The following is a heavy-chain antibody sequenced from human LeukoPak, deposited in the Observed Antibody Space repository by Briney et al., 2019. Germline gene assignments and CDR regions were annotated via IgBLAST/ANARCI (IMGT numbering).Heavy chain of an antibody. CDR2: IIPIFGTA. Sequence: SVKVSCKASGGTFSSYAISWVRQAPGQGLEWVGRIIPIFGTANYAQKFQGRVTITTDESTSTAYMELSSLRSEDTAVYYCAKDMTTVVRFDYWGQGTLVTVSS. V-gene: IGHV1-69*05. CDR1: GGTFSSYA. D-gene: IGHD4-23*01. CDR3: AKDMTTVVRFDY. J-gene: IGHJ4*02.